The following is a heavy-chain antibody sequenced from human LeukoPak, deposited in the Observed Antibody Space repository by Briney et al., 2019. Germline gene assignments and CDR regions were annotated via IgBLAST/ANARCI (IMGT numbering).Heavy chain of an antibody. D-gene: IGHD1-1*01. CDR3: ARVPQERYYYYYMDV. J-gene: IGHJ6*03. V-gene: IGHV4-59*01. CDR2: IYYSRST. Sequence: SETLSLTCTVSGGSISSYYWSWIRQPPGKGLEWIGYIYYSRSTNYKPSLKSRVTISVDTSKNQFSLKLSSVTAADTAVYYCARVPQERYYYYYMDVWGKGTTVSLSS. CDR1: GGSISSYY.